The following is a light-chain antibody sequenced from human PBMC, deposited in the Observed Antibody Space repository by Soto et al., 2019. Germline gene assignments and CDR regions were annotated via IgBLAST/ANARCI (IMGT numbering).Light chain of an antibody. CDR1: SSDVGAYDY. Sequence: QSALTQPPSASGSPGQSVTISCTGTSSDVGAYDYVSWYQQHPGKAPKLMIYDVSKRPSGVPDRFSGSKSGNTASLTVSGLQADDEAEYYCSSYAGSRVVFGGGTKVTVL. J-gene: IGLJ2*01. CDR2: DVS. CDR3: SSYAGSRVV. V-gene: IGLV2-8*01.